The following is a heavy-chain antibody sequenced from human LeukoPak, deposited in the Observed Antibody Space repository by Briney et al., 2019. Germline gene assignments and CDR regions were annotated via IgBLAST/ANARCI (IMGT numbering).Heavy chain of an antibody. D-gene: IGHD3-10*01. V-gene: IGHV1-46*01. J-gene: IGHJ4*02. Sequence: ASVKVSCKASGYAFTSYYIYWVRQAPGQGLEWMGIINPSGGSTSYAQKFQGRVTMTRDTSTSTVYMELSSLRSEDTAVYYCARGRIWFGSLDYWGQGTLVTVSS. CDR3: ARGRIWFGSLDY. CDR2: INPSGGST. CDR1: GYAFTSYY.